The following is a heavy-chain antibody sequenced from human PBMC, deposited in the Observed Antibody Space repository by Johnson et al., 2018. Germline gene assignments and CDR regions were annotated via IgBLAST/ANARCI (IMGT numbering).Heavy chain of an antibody. V-gene: IGHV3-30*18. CDR2: ISYAGSNQ. CDR1: GFTFSSYA. D-gene: IGHD2-15*01. Sequence: QVQLVESGGGVVQPGRSLRLSCSASGFTFSSYAMHWVRQAPGKGLEWVALISYAGSNQEYADSVKGRFTISRYNSKNTLYLQMSSLRIEDTAVYYCAKGEYCSGRSCSYHADYSMGGWGKGTAVPVSS. CDR3: AKGEYCSGRSCSYHADYSMGG. J-gene: IGHJ6*03.